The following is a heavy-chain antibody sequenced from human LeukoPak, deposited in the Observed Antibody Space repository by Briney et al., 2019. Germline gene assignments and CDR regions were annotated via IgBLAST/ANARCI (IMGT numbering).Heavy chain of an antibody. CDR3: ASGYYYGSGSSDY. D-gene: IGHD3-10*01. V-gene: IGHV1-69*13. CDR2: IIPIFGTA. Sequence: SVKVSCKASGGTFSSYAISWVRQAPGQGLEWMGGIIPIFGTANYAQKFQGRVTTTADESTSTAYMELSSLRSEDTAVYYCASGYYYGSGSSDYWGQGTLVTVSS. CDR1: GGTFSSYA. J-gene: IGHJ4*02.